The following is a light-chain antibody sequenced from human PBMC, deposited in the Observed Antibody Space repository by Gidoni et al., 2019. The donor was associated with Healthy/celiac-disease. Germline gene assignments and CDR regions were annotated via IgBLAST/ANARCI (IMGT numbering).Light chain of an antibody. V-gene: IGKV1-33*01. J-gene: IGKJ2*01. Sequence: DIQMTQAPSSLSASVGDRVTIICQASQDISNYLNWYQQKPGKAPKLLIYDASNLETGVPSRFSGSGSGTDFTFTISSLQPEDIATYYCQQYDNLPFFGQGTKLEIK. CDR2: DAS. CDR3: QQYDNLPF. CDR1: QDISNY.